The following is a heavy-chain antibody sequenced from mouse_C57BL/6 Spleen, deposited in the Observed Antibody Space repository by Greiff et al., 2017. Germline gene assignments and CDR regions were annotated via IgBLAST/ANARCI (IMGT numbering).Heavy chain of an antibody. D-gene: IGHD1-1*01. V-gene: IGHV1-69*01. CDR1: GYTFTSYW. CDR2: IDPSDSYT. J-gene: IGHJ2*01. CDR3: ARGGYYYGSSSYYFDY. Sequence: QVQLQQPGAELVMPGASVKLSCKASGYTFTSYWMHWVKQRPGQGLEWIGEIDPSDSYTNYNQKFKSKSTLTVDKSSSTAYMQLSSLTSEDSAVYYCARGGYYYGSSSYYFDYWGQGTTLTVSS.